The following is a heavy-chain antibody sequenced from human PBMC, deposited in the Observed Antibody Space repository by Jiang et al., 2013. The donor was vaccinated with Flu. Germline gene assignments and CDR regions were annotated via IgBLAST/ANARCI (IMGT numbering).Heavy chain of an antibody. CDR3: ARGEEIVAAASTDYYYYGMDV. CDR2: IIPIFGTA. J-gene: IGHJ6*02. Sequence: SGAEVKKPGSSVKVSCKASGGTFSSYAISWVRQAPGQGLEWMGGIIPIFGTANYAQKFQGRVTITADESTSTAYMELSSLRSEDTAVYYCARGEEIVAAASTDYYYYGMDVWGQGTTVTVSS. D-gene: IGHD6-13*01. V-gene: IGHV1-69*01. CDR1: GGTFSSYA.